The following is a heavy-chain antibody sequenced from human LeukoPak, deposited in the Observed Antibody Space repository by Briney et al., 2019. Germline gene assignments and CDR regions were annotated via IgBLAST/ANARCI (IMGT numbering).Heavy chain of an antibody. J-gene: IGHJ5*02. CDR1: GFTFSSYS. CDR2: ISGSGGST. CDR3: AKGLIAAAGTIWFDP. Sequence: GGSLRLSCAASGFTFSSYSMSWVRQAPGKGLEWVSAISGSGGSTYYADSVKGRFTISRDNSKNTLYLQMNSRRAEDTAVYYCAKGLIAAAGTIWFDPWGQGTLVTVSS. D-gene: IGHD6-13*01. V-gene: IGHV3-23*01.